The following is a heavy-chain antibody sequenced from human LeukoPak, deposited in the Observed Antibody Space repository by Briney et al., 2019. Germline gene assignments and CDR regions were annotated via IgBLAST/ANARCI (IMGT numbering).Heavy chain of an antibody. J-gene: IGHJ4*02. V-gene: IGHV3-21*01. CDR3: ARRAGAYSHPYDY. D-gene: IGHD4/OR15-4a*01. CDR1: GFTFSSYS. Sequence: PGGSLRLSCAASGFTFSSYSMNWVRQAPGKGLEWVSSISSSSSYIYYADSVKGRFTISRDNAKNSLYLQRNSLRAEDTAVYYCARRAGAYSHPYDYWGQGTLVTVSS. CDR2: ISSSSSYI.